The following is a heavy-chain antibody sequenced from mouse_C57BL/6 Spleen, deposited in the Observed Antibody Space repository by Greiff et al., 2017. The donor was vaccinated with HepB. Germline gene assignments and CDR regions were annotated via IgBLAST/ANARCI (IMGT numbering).Heavy chain of an antibody. Sequence: VQLQESGPGLVQPSQSLSITCTVSGFSLTSYGVHWVRQSPGKGLEWLGVIWRGGSTDYNAAFMSRLSITKDNSKSQVFFKMNSLQADDTAIYYCAKSRYDYDGGFAYWGQGTLVTVSA. CDR1: GFSLTSYG. J-gene: IGHJ3*01. D-gene: IGHD2-4*01. CDR3: AKSRYDYDGGFAY. V-gene: IGHV2-5*01. CDR2: IWRGGST.